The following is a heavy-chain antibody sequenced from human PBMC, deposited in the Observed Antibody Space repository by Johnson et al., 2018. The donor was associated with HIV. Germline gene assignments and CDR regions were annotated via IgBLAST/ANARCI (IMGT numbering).Heavy chain of an antibody. CDR2: ISWAGGST. Sequence: VQLVESGGVVVQPGGSLRLSCAASGFTFDDYAMHWVRQAPGKGLEWVSLISWAGGSTGYADSVKGRFTISRDNAKNSLYLQMNSLRAEDTALYYCARDVRGYYDSSGYPYLDAFDIWGQGTMVTVSS. D-gene: IGHD3-22*01. CDR3: ARDVRGYYDSSGYPYLDAFDI. CDR1: GFTFDDYA. J-gene: IGHJ3*02. V-gene: IGHV3-43D*04.